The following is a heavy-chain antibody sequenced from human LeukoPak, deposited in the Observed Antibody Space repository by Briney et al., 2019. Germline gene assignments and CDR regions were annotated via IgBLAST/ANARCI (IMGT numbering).Heavy chain of an antibody. CDR1: GGSISSSNW. Sequence: SETLSLTCAVSGGSISSSNWWSWVRQPPGKGLEWIGEIYHSGSTNYNPSLKSRVTISVDKSKNQFSLKLSSVTAADTAVYYCARVGHLAAAGTYDYWGQGTLVTVSS. D-gene: IGHD6-13*01. V-gene: IGHV4-4*02. CDR2: IYHSGST. J-gene: IGHJ4*02. CDR3: ARVGHLAAAGTYDY.